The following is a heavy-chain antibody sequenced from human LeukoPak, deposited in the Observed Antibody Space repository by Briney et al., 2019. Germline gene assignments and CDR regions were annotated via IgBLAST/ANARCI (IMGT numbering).Heavy chain of an antibody. CDR1: GFTFSSYE. Sequence: HPGGSLRLSCAASGFTFSSYEMNWVRQAPGKGLEWVSYISSSGSTIYYADSVKGRFTISRDNSRNTVYLQMNSLRAEDTAVYYCANDLGWIQLNLGRGQGTLVTVSS. CDR2: ISSSGSTI. CDR3: ANDLGWIQLNLG. V-gene: IGHV3-48*03. D-gene: IGHD5-18*01. J-gene: IGHJ4*02.